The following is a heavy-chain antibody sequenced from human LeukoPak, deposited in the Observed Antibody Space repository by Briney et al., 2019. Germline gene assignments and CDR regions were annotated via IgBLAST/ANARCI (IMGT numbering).Heavy chain of an antibody. D-gene: IGHD2-2*01. CDR3: ASDRGGYCSSTSCYAGYWFDP. V-gene: IGHV4-61*09. CDR1: GDSISSGNYY. J-gene: IGHJ5*02. CDR2: IYTSGST. Sequence: PSQTLSLTCTVSGDSISSGNYYWTWIRHPAGKGLEWIGHIYTSGSTNYNPSLKSRVTISVDTSKNQFSLKLSSVTAADTAVYYSASDRGGYCSSTSCYAGYWFDPWGQGTLVTVSS.